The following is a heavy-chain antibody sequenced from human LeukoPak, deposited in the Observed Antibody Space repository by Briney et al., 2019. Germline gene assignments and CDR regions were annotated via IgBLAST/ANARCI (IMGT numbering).Heavy chain of an antibody. V-gene: IGHV4-4*07. J-gene: IGHJ4*02. CDR2: IYTSEST. Sequence: KPSETLSLTCTGSGVSISSYYWSWIRQRAGKGLEWIGRIYTSESTNYNPSLKSRVTMSVDTSKNQFSLKLSSVTAEDTAVYYCARDVDYYDSSGYYTVCYWGQGSLVTVSP. CDR1: GVSISSYY. D-gene: IGHD3-22*01. CDR3: ARDVDYYDSSGYYTVCY.